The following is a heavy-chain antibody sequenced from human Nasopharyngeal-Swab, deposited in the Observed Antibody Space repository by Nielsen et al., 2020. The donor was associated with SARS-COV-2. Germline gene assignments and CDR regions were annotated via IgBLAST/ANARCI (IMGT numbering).Heavy chain of an antibody. J-gene: IGHJ5*02. CDR3: ARQWLVLGGIGWFDP. CDR2: TYYRSKWYN. D-gene: IGHD6-19*01. V-gene: IGHV6-1*01. Sequence: SQTLSLTCAISGDSVSSNSAAWNWIRQSPSRGLEWLGRTYYRSKWYNDYAESVKSRITINPDTSKNQFSLHLNSVTPEDTAVYYCARQWLVLGGIGWFDPWGQGTLVTVSS. CDR1: GDSVSSNSAA.